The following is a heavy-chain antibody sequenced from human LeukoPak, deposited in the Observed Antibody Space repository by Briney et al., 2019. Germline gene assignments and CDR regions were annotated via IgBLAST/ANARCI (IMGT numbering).Heavy chain of an antibody. CDR2: ISSSGSTI. V-gene: IGHV3-48*03. CDR3: AKDPRGDCSGGSYHYLDY. CDR1: GFTFTSYE. J-gene: IGHJ4*02. D-gene: IGHD2-15*01. Sequence: PGGSLRLSCAASGFTFTSYEMNWVRQAPGKGLEWVSYISSSGSTIYYADSVKGRFTISRDNAKNSLYLQMNSLRAEDTAVYYCAKDPRGDCSGGSYHYLDYWGQGTLVTVSS.